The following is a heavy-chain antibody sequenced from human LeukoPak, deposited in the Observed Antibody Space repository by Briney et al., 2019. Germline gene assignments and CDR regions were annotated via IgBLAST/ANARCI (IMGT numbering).Heavy chain of an antibody. J-gene: IGHJ4*02. CDR2: ISNDERNK. CDR3: ARPSPPGDGYNPSDQ. CDR1: GFIFTNFA. D-gene: IGHD5-24*01. Sequence: GRSLRLSCAASGFIFTNFAMHWVRQAPGKGLEWVAVISNDERNKYYAESVKGRFTISRDNSNSMVYLQMTSLRLEDTAVYYCARPSPPGDGYNPSDQWGQGSLVIVSS. V-gene: IGHV3-30*04.